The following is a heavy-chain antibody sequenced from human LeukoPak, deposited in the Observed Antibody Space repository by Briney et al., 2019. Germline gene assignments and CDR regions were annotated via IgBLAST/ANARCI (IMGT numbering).Heavy chain of an antibody. Sequence: SETLSLTCTVSGGSISSGDYYWSWIRQPPGKGLEWIGYIYYSGSTYYNPSLKSRVTISVDTSKNQFSLKLSSVTAADTAVYYRARATTVVRWGYYYYGMDVWGQGTTVTVSS. CDR1: GGSISSGDYY. CDR3: ARATTVVRWGYYYYGMDV. D-gene: IGHD4-23*01. CDR2: IYYSGST. J-gene: IGHJ6*02. V-gene: IGHV4-30-4*01.